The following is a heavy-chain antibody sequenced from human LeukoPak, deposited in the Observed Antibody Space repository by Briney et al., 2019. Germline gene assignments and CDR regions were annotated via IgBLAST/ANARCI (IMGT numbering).Heavy chain of an antibody. CDR1: GFTVSSNY. D-gene: IGHD2-2*01. Sequence: PGGSLRLSCAASGFTVSSNYMSWVRQAPGKGLEWVSVIYSGGSTYYADSVKGRFTISRDNSKNTLCLQMNSLRAEDTAVYYCALEVDIVVVPAAHIDYWGQGTLVTVSS. CDR2: IYSGGST. V-gene: IGHV3-66*02. J-gene: IGHJ4*02. CDR3: ALEVDIVVVPAAHIDY.